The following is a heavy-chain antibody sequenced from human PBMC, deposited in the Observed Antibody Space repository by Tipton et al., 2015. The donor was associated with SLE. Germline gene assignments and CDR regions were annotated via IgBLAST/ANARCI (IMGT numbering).Heavy chain of an antibody. D-gene: IGHD2-21*01. V-gene: IGHV4-34*01. J-gene: IGHJ5*02. CDR3: ARRKMVVAGEDWFDP. CDR1: GGSFSGYH. Sequence: TLSLTCAVYGGSFSGYHWSWIRQPPGKGLEWIGEIDYRGSTSYNPSLQSRVTMSVDTSKNQFSLKVTSMTAADTGVYYCARRKMVVAGEDWFDPWGQGTPVIVSS. CDR2: IDYRGST.